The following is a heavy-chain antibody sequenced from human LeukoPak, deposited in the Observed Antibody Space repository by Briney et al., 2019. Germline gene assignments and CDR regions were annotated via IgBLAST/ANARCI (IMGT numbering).Heavy chain of an antibody. CDR3: ARESSSGWFFDY. D-gene: IGHD6-19*01. CDR2: IIPIFGTA. J-gene: IGHJ4*02. Sequence: GASVKVSCKASGGTFSSYASSWVRQAPGQGLEWMGGIIPIFGTANYAQKFQGRVTITADESTSTAYMELSSLRSEDTAVYYCARESSSGWFFDYWGQGTLVTVSS. V-gene: IGHV1-69*13. CDR1: GGTFSSYA.